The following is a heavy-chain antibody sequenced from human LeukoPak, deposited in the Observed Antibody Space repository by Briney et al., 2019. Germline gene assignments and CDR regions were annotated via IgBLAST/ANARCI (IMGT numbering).Heavy chain of an antibody. CDR1: GGSFSGYY. CDR3: ARGDCSGGSCYSRSRTYGMDV. J-gene: IGHJ6*04. CDR2: INHRGST. D-gene: IGHD2-15*01. V-gene: IGHV4-34*01. Sequence: SETLSLTCAVYGGSFSGYYWSWIRQPPGKGLEWIGEINHRGSTNYNPSLKNRVTISVDTSKNQFSLKLSSVTAADTAVYYCARGDCSGGSCYSRSRTYGMDVWGKGTTVTVSS.